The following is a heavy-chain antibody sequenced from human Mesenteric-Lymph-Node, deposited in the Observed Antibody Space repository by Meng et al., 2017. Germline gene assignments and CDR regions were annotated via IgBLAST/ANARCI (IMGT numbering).Heavy chain of an antibody. CDR3: ARNPDHAATITHYYYYYGMDV. CDR2: IWYDGSNK. Sequence: GESLKISCAASEFTVSSKYMSWVRQAPGKGLEWVAVIWYDGSNKYYADSVKGRFTISRDNSKNTLYLQMNSLRAEDTAVYYCARNPDHAATITHYYYYYGMDVWGQGTTVTVSS. CDR1: EFTVSSKY. J-gene: IGHJ6*02. D-gene: IGHD5-12*01. V-gene: IGHV3-33*08.